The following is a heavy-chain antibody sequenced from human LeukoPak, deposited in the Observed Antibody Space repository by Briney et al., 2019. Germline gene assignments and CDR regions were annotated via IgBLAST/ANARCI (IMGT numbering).Heavy chain of an antibody. CDR3: ARKAPKKGWFDP. CDR2: THPSGNS. J-gene: IGHJ5*02. V-gene: IGHV4-4*09. CDR1: GGSNNSYY. Sequence: SETLSLTCTVSGGSNNSYYWSWIRQPPGKGLEWIGYTHPSGNSNYSPSLKSRVTILIDTSRNQFSLKLSSVTAADTAVYYCARKAPKKGWFDPWGQGTLVTVSS.